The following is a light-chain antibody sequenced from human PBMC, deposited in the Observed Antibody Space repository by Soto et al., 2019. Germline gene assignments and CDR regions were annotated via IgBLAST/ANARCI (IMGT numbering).Light chain of an antibody. CDR1: QGISSY. CDR2: DAS. V-gene: IGKV1-33*01. CDR3: QQYENLPT. Sequence: IRMTQSPASLSAYTGERVTITCRASQGISSYLAWYQQKPGRAPKLLIYDASNLEAGVPSRFRGSGSGTDFTFTISRLQPEDIATYYCQQYENLPTFGQGTRLEI. J-gene: IGKJ5*01.